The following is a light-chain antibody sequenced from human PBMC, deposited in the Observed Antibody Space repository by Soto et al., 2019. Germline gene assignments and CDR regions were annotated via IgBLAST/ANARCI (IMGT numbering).Light chain of an antibody. Sequence: QSALTQPASVSGSPGQSITISCTGTSSDVGGYNYVSWYQQHPGKAPKLMIYEVSNRPSGVSNRFSGSKSGNTASLTISGLQAEDEADYYRSSYTSSSIVFGTGTKLTVL. J-gene: IGLJ1*01. V-gene: IGLV2-14*01. CDR1: SSDVGGYNY. CDR3: SSYTSSSIV. CDR2: EVS.